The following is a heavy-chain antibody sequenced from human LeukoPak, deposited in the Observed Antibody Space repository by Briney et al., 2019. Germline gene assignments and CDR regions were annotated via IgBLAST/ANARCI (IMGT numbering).Heavy chain of an antibody. CDR2: ISYDGSNK. J-gene: IGHJ4*02. V-gene: IGHV3-30-3*01. Sequence: AGGSLRLSCAASGFTFSSYAMHWVRQAPGKGLEWVAVISYDGSNKYYADSVKGRFTISRDNSKNTLYLQMNSLRAEDTAVYYCARDAVAGGDYWGQGTLVTVSS. CDR3: ARDAVAGGDY. D-gene: IGHD6-19*01. CDR1: GFTFSSYA.